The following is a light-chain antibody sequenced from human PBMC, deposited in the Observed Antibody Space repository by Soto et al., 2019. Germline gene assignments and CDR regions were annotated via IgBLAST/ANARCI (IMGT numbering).Light chain of an antibody. CDR2: RAS. V-gene: IGKV3-15*01. J-gene: IGKJ1*01. Sequence: EIVMTQSPATLAVSPGERATLSCRASQSLRGNLAWYQQKPGQAPRLLIYRASTRATGVPARFSASGSGTEFTLTISSLQSEDSAVYYCHQYTKWPPWTFGPGTKVEIK. CDR3: HQYTKWPPWT. CDR1: QSLRGN.